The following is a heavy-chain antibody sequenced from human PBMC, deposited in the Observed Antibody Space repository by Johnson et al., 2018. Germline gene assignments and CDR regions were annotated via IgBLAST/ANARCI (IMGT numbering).Heavy chain of an antibody. CDR3: AKAPFIAAAGTSVFDSYGMDV. CDR2: ISYDGSNN. CDR1: VFTFSSYG. V-gene: IGHV3-30*18. J-gene: IGHJ6*01. Sequence: QVQLGESGGGVVEPGRSLRLSCAASVFTFSSYGMHWVRQAPGKGLEWVAVISYDGSNNSYADSVKGRFTIARDNSKTTVYLQMNSLRAENTAVYYCAKAPFIAAAGTSVFDSYGMDVWGQGTTVTVSS. D-gene: IGHD6-13*01.